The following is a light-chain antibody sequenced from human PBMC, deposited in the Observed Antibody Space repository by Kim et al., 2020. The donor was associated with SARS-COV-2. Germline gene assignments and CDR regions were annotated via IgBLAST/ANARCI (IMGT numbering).Light chain of an antibody. Sequence: FCSAIRTVVGYSSYLSWHQQHPGTAPPLFFFVVKYRPSGVPHRFAGSKCGTTASLTVAGLPAEDGADYCCTSTAGSNTLVFGAGTQVTVL. J-gene: IGLJ3*02. CDR3: TSTAGSNTLV. CDR2: VVK. CDR1: RTVVGYSSY. V-gene: IGLV2-8*01.